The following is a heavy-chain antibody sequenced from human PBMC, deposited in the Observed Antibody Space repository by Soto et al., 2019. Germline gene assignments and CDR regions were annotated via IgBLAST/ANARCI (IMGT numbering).Heavy chain of an antibody. CDR1: GFTFSSYG. CDR3: ARDRYYDSSGYYPL. J-gene: IGHJ4*02. V-gene: IGHV3-30*03. Sequence: GGSLRLSCAASGFTFSSYGMHWVRQAPGKGLEWVAVISYDGSNKYYADSVKGRFTISRDNSKNTLYLQMNSLRAEDTAVYYCARDRYYDSSGYYPLGGQGTLVTVSS. D-gene: IGHD3-22*01. CDR2: ISYDGSNK.